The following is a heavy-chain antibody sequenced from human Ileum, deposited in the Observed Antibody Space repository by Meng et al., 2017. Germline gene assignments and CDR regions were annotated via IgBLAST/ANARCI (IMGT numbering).Heavy chain of an antibody. V-gene: IGHV3-74*01. D-gene: IGHD1-1*01. CDR2: INPDGSDP. CDR3: TNDRLNH. J-gene: IGHJ1*01. CDR1: GFTFTDHW. Sequence: ELQLVESGGGLAPPGGSLSLSCAASGFTFTDHWMHWVRQGPGKGLVWVSRINPDGSDPTYADSVKGRFTISRDNAKNTVYLQMNSLRAEDTALYYCTNDRLNHWGQGALVTVSS.